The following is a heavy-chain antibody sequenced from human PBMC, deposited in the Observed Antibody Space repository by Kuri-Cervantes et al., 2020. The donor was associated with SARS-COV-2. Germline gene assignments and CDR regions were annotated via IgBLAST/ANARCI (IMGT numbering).Heavy chain of an antibody. CDR1: GGSVSSGSYY. J-gene: IGHJ4*02. D-gene: IGHD3-16*02. V-gene: IGHV4-61*01. CDR2: IYYSGST. Sequence: SETLSLTCTVSGGSVSSGSYYWSWIRQPPGKGLEWIGYIYYSGSTNYNPSLKSRVTISVDTSKNQFSLKLSSVTAADTAVYYCARGPYYDYVWGSYPPYYFDYCGQATLATVSS. CDR3: ARGPYYDYVWGSYPPYYFDY.